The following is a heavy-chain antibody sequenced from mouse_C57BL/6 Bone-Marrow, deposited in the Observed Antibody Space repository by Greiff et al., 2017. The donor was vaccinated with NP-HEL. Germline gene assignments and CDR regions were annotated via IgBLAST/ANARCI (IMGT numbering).Heavy chain of an antibody. CDR2: IYPGDGDP. CDR3: ARGRGFAD. J-gene: IGHJ3*01. V-gene: IGHV1-82*01. CDR1: GYAFSSSW. Sequence: VKVVESGPELVKPGASVKISCKASGYAFSSSWMNWVKQRPGKGLEWIGRIYPGDGDPNYNGKFKGKATLTADKSSSTAYMQLSSLTSEDSAVYCCARGRGFADWGQGTLVTVSA.